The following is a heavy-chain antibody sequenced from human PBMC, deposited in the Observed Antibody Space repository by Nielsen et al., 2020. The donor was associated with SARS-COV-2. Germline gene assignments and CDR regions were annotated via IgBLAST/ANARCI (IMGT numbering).Heavy chain of an antibody. V-gene: IGHV3-53*01. Sequence: GESLKISCAASGFTVSSNYMSWVRQAPGKGLEWVSVIYSGGSTYYADSVKGRFTISRDNSKNTLYLQMNSLRAEDTAVYYCAKDRGLVPVENWFDPWGQGTLVTVSS. D-gene: IGHD2-2*01. CDR1: GFTVSSNY. CDR3: AKDRGLVPVENWFDP. J-gene: IGHJ5*02. CDR2: IYSGGST.